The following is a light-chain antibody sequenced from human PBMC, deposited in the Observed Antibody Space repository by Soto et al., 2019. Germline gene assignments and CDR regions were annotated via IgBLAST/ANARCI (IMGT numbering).Light chain of an antibody. Sequence: SLTALTVSKKERATLTCRASESVSSNLAWYQQKPGQAPGLLIYGASTRATGIPARFSGSGSGTEFTLTISSRQAEDVAVYSCQRYNNSPLFGAFGQGANVDIK. V-gene: IGKV3-15*01. CDR3: QRYNNSPLFGA. CDR2: GAS. CDR1: ESVSSN. J-gene: IGKJ1*01.